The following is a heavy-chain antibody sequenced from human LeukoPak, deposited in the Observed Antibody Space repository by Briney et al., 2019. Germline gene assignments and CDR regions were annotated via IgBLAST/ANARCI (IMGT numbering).Heavy chain of an antibody. CDR2: IKQDGSEK. Sequence: GGSLRLSCAASGFTFSSYWMSWVRQAPGKGLEWVANIKQDGSEKYYVDSVKGRFTISRDNAKNSLYLQMKSLRAEDTAVYYCARDRNVDTAMVTPWFDYWGQGTLVTVSS. J-gene: IGHJ4*02. CDR1: GFTFSSYW. CDR3: ARDRNVDTAMVTPWFDY. D-gene: IGHD5-18*01. V-gene: IGHV3-7*04.